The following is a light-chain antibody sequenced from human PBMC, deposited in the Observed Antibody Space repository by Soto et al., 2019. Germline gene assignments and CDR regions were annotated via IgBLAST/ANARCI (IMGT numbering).Light chain of an antibody. CDR2: LGS. J-gene: IGKJ1*01. Sequence: IVMTHSPLSLPVTPGEPASISCRSSQSLLHSNGYNYLDWYLQKPGQSPQLLIYLGSNRASGVPDRFSGSGSGTDFTLKISRVEAEDVGVYYCMQALQTPPWTFGQGTKVDIK. V-gene: IGKV2-28*01. CDR3: MQALQTPPWT. CDR1: QSLLHSNGYNY.